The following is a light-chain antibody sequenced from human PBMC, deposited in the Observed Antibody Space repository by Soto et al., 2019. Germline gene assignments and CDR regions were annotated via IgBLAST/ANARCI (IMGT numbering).Light chain of an antibody. CDR2: EVT. CDR3: LSFTNSGANV. Sequence: QSALTQPASVSGSPGQSITISCAGTSDDVGAHNFVSWYQQYPGKAPKVLIYEVTNRPSGVSYRFSGSKSGNTASLTISGLQAEDEADYYCLSFTNSGANVFGSGTKLTVL. CDR1: SDDVGAHNF. J-gene: IGLJ1*01. V-gene: IGLV2-14*01.